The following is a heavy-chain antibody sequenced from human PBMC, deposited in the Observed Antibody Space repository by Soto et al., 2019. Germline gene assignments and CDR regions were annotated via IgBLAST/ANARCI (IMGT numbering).Heavy chain of an antibody. CDR1: GFNVSDHY. J-gene: IGHJ4*02. CDR3: ARHTSGWHYYDY. V-gene: IGHV3-11*06. Sequence: GGSLRLSCAASGFNVSDHYMNWVRQAPGKGLEWVSYISGSSRYTNFADSVKGRFTISRDNAKNSLYLQMNSLRVEDTAVYYCARHTSGWHYYDYWGQGTPVTVSS. CDR2: ISGSSRYT. D-gene: IGHD6-19*01.